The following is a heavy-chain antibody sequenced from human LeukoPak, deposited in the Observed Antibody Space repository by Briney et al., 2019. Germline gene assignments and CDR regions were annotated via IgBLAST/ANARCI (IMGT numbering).Heavy chain of an antibody. CDR1: GFTFSSYS. J-gene: IGHJ4*02. D-gene: IGHD6-19*01. Sequence: GGSLRLSCTASGFTFSSYSMNWVRQAPGEGLEWVSSVSSSSSYIYYADSVKGRFTISRDNAKNSLYLKMNSLRAEDRAGYYCARDNSGGLTLFEYWGQGTLVTVPS. CDR2: VSSSSSYI. V-gene: IGHV3-21*01. CDR3: ARDNSGGLTLFEY.